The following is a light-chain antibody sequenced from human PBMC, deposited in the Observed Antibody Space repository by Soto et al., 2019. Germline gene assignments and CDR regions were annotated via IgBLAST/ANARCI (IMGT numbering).Light chain of an antibody. CDR1: QSVSID. CDR3: QQRTDRPPWT. CDR2: GAS. V-gene: IGKV3-15*01. J-gene: IGKJ1*01. Sequence: EIVMTQSPATLSVSPGERATLSCRASQSVSIDLAWYQQTPGQAPRLLIYGASTRATGIPVRFRGSGSGTDLTLSISSLEPEDFAVYYCQQRTDRPPWTFGQGTKVDIK.